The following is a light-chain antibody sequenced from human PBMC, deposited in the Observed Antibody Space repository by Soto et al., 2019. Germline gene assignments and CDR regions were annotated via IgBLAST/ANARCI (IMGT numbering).Light chain of an antibody. V-gene: IGKV1-5*01. Sequence: DIKMTQSTSTLSAYVGATVPITFASSQSISSWLAWYQQKPGKARKLLIYDASSLESGVPSRFSGSGSGTEFTLTISSLQTDDFATYYCKQYNSYSGTFGQGTKVDIK. J-gene: IGKJ1*01. CDR3: KQYNSYSGT. CDR1: QSISSW. CDR2: DAS.